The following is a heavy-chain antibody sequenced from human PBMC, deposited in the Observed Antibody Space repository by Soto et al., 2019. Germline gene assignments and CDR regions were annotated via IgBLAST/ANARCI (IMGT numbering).Heavy chain of an antibody. D-gene: IGHD3-3*01. CDR3: ARRPNDDVWTGYYFGS. CDR2: IYPDYSDT. V-gene: IGHV5-51*01. CDR1: GYSFGHYW. Sequence: GQSLKISCKGSGYSFGHYWIAWVRQTPGKGLEWMGLIYPDYSDTRYSPSFQGQVTISADKSVNTAYLQWNNLKASDTAIYYCARRPNDDVWTGYYFGSWGQGALVTVSS. J-gene: IGHJ4*02.